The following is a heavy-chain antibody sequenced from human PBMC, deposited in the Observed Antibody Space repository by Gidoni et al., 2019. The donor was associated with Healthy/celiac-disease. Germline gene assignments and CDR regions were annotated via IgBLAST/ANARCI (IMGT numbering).Heavy chain of an antibody. D-gene: IGHD3-22*01. V-gene: IGHV3-33*01. Sequence: QVQLVESGGGVVQPGRSLRLSCAASGFTFSSYGMHWVRQAPGKGLEWVAVIWYDGSNKYYADSVKGRFTISRDNSKNTLYLQMNSLRAEDTAVYYCARGPASSGYYYLWGYMDVWGKGTTVTVSS. CDR3: ARGPASSGYYYLWGYMDV. J-gene: IGHJ6*03. CDR2: IWYDGSNK. CDR1: GFTFSSYG.